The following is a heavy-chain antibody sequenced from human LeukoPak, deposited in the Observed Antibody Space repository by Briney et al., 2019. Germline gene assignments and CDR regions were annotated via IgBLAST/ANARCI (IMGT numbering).Heavy chain of an antibody. CDR1: SVSISSYY. CDR3: ARGKNYSNYVGWFDP. V-gene: IGHV4-59*12. Sequence: KPSETLSLTCTVSSVSISSYYWSWIRQPPGKGLEWIGYIYYSGSTNYNPSLKSRVTISVDTSKNQFSLKLSSVTAADTAVYYCARGKNYSNYVGWFDPWGQGTLVTVSS. D-gene: IGHD4-11*01. CDR2: IYYSGST. J-gene: IGHJ5*02.